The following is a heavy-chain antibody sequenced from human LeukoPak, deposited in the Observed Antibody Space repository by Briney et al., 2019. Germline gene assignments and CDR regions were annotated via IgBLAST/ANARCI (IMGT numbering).Heavy chain of an antibody. D-gene: IGHD2-2*01. Sequence: GASVKVSCKASGYTFTGYYMHWVRQAPGQGLEWMGRINPNSGGTNYAQKFQGRVTMTRDTSISTAYMELSRLRSDDTAVYYCARSKLGYCSSTSCPPPGYWGQGTLVTVSS. CDR1: GYTFTGYY. CDR3: ARSKLGYCSSTSCPPPGY. J-gene: IGHJ4*02. CDR2: INPNSGGT. V-gene: IGHV1-2*06.